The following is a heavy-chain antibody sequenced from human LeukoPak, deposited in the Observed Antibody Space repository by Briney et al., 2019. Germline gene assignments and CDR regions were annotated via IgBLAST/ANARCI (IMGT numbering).Heavy chain of an antibody. Sequence: SETLSLTCAVSGGSISSGGYSWSWIRQPPGTGLEWLGYIYHSGSTYYNPSLKSRVTISVDRSKNQFSLKLSSVTAADTAVYYCARGLSGYDSSGYYGGWYYFDYWGQGTLVTVSS. D-gene: IGHD3-22*01. V-gene: IGHV4-30-2*01. CDR3: ARGLSGYDSSGYYGGWYYFDY. CDR2: IYHSGST. CDR1: GGSISSGGYS. J-gene: IGHJ4*02.